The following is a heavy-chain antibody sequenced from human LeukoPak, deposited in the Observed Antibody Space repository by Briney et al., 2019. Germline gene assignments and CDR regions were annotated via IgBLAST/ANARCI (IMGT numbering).Heavy chain of an antibody. D-gene: IGHD3-16*01. J-gene: IGHJ4*02. CDR2: ISGNGGST. Sequence: GGSLRLSCAASGFTFSSYAMSWVRQAPGKGLEWVSAISGNGGSTYYADSVKGRFTISRDNSRDTLYLQMNSLRAEDTAVYYCAKGYYDYVWGSYYFDYWGQGTLVTVSS. CDR3: AKGYYDYVWGSYYFDY. CDR1: GFTFSSYA. V-gene: IGHV3-23*01.